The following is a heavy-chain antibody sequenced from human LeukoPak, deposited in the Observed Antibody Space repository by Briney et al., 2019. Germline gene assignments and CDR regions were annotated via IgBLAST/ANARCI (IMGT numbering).Heavy chain of an antibody. V-gene: IGHV4-39*01. CDR1: GGSIIISTYY. D-gene: IGHD6-19*01. J-gene: IGHJ5*02. CDR3: ARQYNSGSFDP. CDR2: IYYSGTT. Sequence: PSETLSLTCTVSGGSIIISTYYWGWIRQPPGKGLEWIGSIYYSGTTSYSPSLKSRVTISVDTSKDQSSLKLTSVTAADTAVYYCARQYNSGSFDPWGQGTLVTVSS.